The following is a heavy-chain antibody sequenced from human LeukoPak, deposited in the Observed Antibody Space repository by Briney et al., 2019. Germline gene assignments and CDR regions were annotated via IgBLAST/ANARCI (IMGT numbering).Heavy chain of an antibody. J-gene: IGHJ6*02. CDR1: GFTFSSYA. V-gene: IGHV3-23*01. CDR2: ISGSGGST. Sequence: GGSLRLSCAASGFTFSSYAMSWVRQAPGKGLEWVSAISGSGGSTYYADSVKGRFTISRDNSKNTLYLQTNSLRAEGTAVYYCAKASPTVPYYYYGMDVWGQGTTVTVSS. D-gene: IGHD4-17*01. CDR3: AKASPTVPYYYYGMDV.